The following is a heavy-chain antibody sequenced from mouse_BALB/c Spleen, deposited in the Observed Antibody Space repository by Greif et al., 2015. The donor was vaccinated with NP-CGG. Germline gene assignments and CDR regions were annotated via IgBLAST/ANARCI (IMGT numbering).Heavy chain of an antibody. Sequence: EVMLVESGGGLVKPGGSLKLSCAASGFTFSSYAMSWVRQTPEKRLEWVASISSGGSTYYPDSVKGRFTISRDNARNILYLQMSSLRSEDTAMYYCAREHYGSSYWYFDVWGAGTTVTVSS. CDR1: GFTFSSYA. CDR2: ISSGGST. D-gene: IGHD1-1*01. V-gene: IGHV5-6-5*01. J-gene: IGHJ1*01. CDR3: AREHYGSSYWYFDV.